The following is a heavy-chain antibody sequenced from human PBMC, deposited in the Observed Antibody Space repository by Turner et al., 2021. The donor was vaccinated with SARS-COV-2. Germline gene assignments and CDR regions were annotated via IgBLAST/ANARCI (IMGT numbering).Heavy chain of an antibody. CDR2: FDPEDGET. Sequence: QVQLVQSGAEVKKPGASVKASCKVSGYTLIELSMHWVRQAPGKGLEWMGGFDPEDGETIYAQKFQGRVTMTEDTSTDTAYMELSSLRSEDTAVYYCATDYAIVEATLLDYWGQGTLVTVSS. CDR3: ATDYAIVEATLLDY. CDR1: GYTLIELS. V-gene: IGHV1-24*01. J-gene: IGHJ4*02. D-gene: IGHD1-26*01.